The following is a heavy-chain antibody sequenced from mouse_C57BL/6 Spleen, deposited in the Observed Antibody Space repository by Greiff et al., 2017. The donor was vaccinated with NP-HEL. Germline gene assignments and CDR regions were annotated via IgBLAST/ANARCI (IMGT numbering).Heavy chain of an antibody. CDR1: GYSITSGYY. CDR3: AREGYYGYFDV. CDR2: ISYDGSN. D-gene: IGHD2-2*01. V-gene: IGHV3-6*01. Sequence: DVKLQESGPGLVKPSQSLSLTCSVTGYSITSGYYWNWIRQFPGNKLEWMGYISYDGSNNYNPSLKNRISITRDTSKNQFFLKLNSVTTEDTATYYCAREGYYGYFDVWGTGTTVTVSS. J-gene: IGHJ1*03.